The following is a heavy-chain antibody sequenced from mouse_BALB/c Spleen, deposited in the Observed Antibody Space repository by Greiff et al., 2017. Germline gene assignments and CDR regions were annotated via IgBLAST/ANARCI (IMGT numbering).Heavy chain of an antibody. D-gene: IGHD3-1*01. CDR3: VRDGAARATGFAY. J-gene: IGHJ3*01. Sequence: QVQLKESGPGLVAPSQSLSITCTVSGFSLTSYDISWIRQPPGKGLEWLGVIWTGGGTNYNSAFMSRLSISKDNSKSQVFLKMNSLQTDDTAIYYCVRDGAARATGFAYWGQGTLVTVSA. V-gene: IGHV2-9-2*01. CDR2: IWTGGGT. CDR1: GFSLTSYD.